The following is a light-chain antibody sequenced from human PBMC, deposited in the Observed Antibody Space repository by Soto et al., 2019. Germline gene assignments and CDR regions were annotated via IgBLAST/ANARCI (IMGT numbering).Light chain of an antibody. Sequence: DIPMTQSPSSVSASVGDRVTITCRASHVISSWLAWYQQKPGKAPKLLIYAASRLQSGVPSRFSGSESGADFSLTISSLQPEDVATYYCQQTNDFPYTFGRGPSWRSN. CDR3: QQTNDFPYT. V-gene: IGKV1-12*01. CDR2: AAS. CDR1: HVISSW. J-gene: IGKJ2*01.